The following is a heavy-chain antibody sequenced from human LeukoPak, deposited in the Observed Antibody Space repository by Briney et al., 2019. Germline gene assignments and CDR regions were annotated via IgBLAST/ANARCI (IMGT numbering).Heavy chain of an antibody. D-gene: IGHD1-1*01. Sequence: GGSLRLSCAASGFTLSSYEMDWVRQAPGKGLEWVSFISSSSSDIYYADSVKGRFTISRDNAKNSLYLQMNSLSAEDTAVYYCAREELERRGGDAFDFWGQGTMVTVSS. V-gene: IGHV3-21*04. CDR2: ISSSSSDI. CDR1: GFTLSSYE. J-gene: IGHJ3*01. CDR3: AREELERRGGDAFDF.